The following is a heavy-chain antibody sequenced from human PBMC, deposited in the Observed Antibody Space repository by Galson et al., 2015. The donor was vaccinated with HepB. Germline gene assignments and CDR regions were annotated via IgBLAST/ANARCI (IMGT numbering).Heavy chain of an antibody. D-gene: IGHD1-26*01. CDR2: ISPDGNTI. V-gene: IGHV3-30-3*01. Sequence: VTGLEWVAIISPDGNTIYYADSVRGRFTISRDNSKSTLFLQVDSLRPEDTAVYYCARDFKWNYDYWGQGTLVTVSS. J-gene: IGHJ4*02. CDR3: ARDFKWNYDY.